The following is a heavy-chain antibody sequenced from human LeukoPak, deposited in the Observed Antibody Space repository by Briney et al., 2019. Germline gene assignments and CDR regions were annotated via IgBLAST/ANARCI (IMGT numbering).Heavy chain of an antibody. J-gene: IGHJ4*02. CDR3: VRDGSGWRD. V-gene: IGHV3-43*02. CDR2: IGGDGGSA. Sequence: GGSLRLSCAASGVTFHDYAMHWVRQAPGKGLEWVCLIGGDGGSAYYADSVKGRFTISRGNSKTSLFLEMNSLRTEDTALYYCVRDGSGWRDWGQGTLVTVSS. CDR1: GVTFHDYA. D-gene: IGHD6-19*01.